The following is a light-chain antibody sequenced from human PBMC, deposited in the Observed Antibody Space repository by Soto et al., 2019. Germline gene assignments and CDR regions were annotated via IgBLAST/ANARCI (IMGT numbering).Light chain of an antibody. V-gene: IGLV1-44*01. J-gene: IGLJ7*01. Sequence: QSVMTQPPPASGTPGQRVTISCSGSSSNIGSNTVNWYQQFPGTAPKLLIYSNNQRPSGVPDRFSGSKSGTSASLAISGLQSEDEADYYCAAWDDSLNGAVFGGGTQLTVL. CDR2: SNN. CDR3: AAWDDSLNGAV. CDR1: SSNIGSNT.